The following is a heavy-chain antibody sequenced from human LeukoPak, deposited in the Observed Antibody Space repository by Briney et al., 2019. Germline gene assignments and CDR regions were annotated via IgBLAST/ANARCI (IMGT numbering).Heavy chain of an antibody. Sequence: PSETLSLTCTVSGGSISSGSYYWSWIRQPAGKGLEWIVRMYTSGSTNYNPSLKSRVTISVDTSKNQFSLKLSSVTAADTAVYYCAREEYSSSWYLGSPFDYWGQGTLVTVSS. CDR2: MYTSGST. CDR1: GGSISSGSYY. V-gene: IGHV4-61*02. D-gene: IGHD6-13*01. J-gene: IGHJ4*02. CDR3: AREEYSSSWYLGSPFDY.